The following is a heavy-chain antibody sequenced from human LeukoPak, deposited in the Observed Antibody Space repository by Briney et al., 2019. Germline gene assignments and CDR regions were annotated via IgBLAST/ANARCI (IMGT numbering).Heavy chain of an antibody. V-gene: IGHV3-48*02. CDR3: ARGSSRAFDY. Sequence: GGSLRLSCAASGFTFSNYVMHWVRQAPGKGLEWISCISSGSGSIYYPDSVKGRFTISRDNAKNSLYLQMNSLRDDDTAVYYCARGSSRAFDYWSQGTLVTVSS. J-gene: IGHJ4*02. D-gene: IGHD2-2*01. CDR1: GFTFSNYV. CDR2: ISSGSGSI.